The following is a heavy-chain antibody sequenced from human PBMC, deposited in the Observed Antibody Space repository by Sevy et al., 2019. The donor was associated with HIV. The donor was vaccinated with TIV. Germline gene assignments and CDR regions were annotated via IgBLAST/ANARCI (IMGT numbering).Heavy chain of an antibody. Sequence: GGSLRLSCAASGFTFSSYGMHWVRQAPGKGLEWVAVISYDGSNKYYADSVKGRFTISRDNSKNTLYLQMNSLRAEDTAGYYCAKDLLVVVPAAIVFGMDVWGQGTTVTVSS. D-gene: IGHD2-2*02. CDR1: GFTFSSYG. CDR2: ISYDGSNK. J-gene: IGHJ6*02. V-gene: IGHV3-30*18. CDR3: AKDLLVVVPAAIVFGMDV.